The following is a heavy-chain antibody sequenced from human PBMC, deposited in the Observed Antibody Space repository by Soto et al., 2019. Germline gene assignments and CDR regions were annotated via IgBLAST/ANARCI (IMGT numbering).Heavy chain of an antibody. Sequence: ASVKVSCKASGGTFSSYAISWVRQAPGQGLEWMGGIIPIFGTANYAQKFQGRVTITADESTSTAYMELSSLRSEDTAVYYCARMGVVVPAAGQIYYYGMDVWGQGTTVTVSS. CDR3: ARMGVVVPAAGQIYYYGMDV. CDR2: IIPIFGTA. D-gene: IGHD2-2*01. V-gene: IGHV1-69*13. J-gene: IGHJ6*02. CDR1: GGTFSSYA.